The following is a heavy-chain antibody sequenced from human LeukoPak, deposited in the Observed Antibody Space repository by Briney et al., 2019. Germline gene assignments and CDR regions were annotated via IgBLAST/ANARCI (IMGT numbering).Heavy chain of an antibody. CDR1: GFTFTNYW. J-gene: IGHJ2*01. CDR2: IRHDESEI. Sequence: GGSLRLSCAASGFTFTNYWMSWVRQPPGKGLEWVANIRHDESEIYYVDSVKGRFTISRDNAKDSLFLQMDSLRAEDTAVYYCVREGVSSSWNNWYFDLWGRGTLVTVSS. D-gene: IGHD6-13*01. V-gene: IGHV3-7*01. CDR3: VREGVSSSWNNWYFDL.